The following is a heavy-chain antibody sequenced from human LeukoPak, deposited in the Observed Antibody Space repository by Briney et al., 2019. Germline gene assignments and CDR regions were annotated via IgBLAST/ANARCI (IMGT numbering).Heavy chain of an antibody. CDR1: GYTFSSYG. CDR2: ISGYNGNT. V-gene: IGHV1-18*01. D-gene: IGHD6-6*01. J-gene: IGHJ6*03. Sequence: VASVKVSCKASGYTFSSYGITWVRQAPGQGLEWMGWISGYNGNTNYAQKFQGRVTMTTDTSTGTAYMELRSLRSDDTAVYYCARDVFHIAARGYMDVWGKGTTVTISS. CDR3: ARDVFHIAARGYMDV.